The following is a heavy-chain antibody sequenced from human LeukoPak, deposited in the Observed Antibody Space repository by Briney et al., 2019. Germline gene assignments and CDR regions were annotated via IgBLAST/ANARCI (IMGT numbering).Heavy chain of an antibody. J-gene: IGHJ4*02. V-gene: IGHV3-33*01. D-gene: IGHD1-26*01. CDR2: IWYDGSNK. Sequence: GRSLRLSCAASGFTFSNYGMQWVRQAPGKGLEWVALIWYDGSNKYYADSVKGRFTISRDNSKNTLYLEMDSLRPEDTAIYYCTRDGIVGARSFDSWGQGILVTVSS. CDR1: GFTFSNYG. CDR3: TRDGIVGARSFDS.